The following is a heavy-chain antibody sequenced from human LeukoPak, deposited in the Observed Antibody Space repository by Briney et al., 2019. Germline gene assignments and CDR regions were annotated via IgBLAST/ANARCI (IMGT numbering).Heavy chain of an antibody. CDR1: GFTFSSYA. V-gene: IGHV3-23*01. Sequence: GGSLRLSCAASGFTFSSYAMSWVRQAPGKGLEWVSAISGSGGSTYYADSVKGRFTISRDNSKNTLYLQMNSLRAEDTAVYYCAQGYRYSSSSNYFDYWGQGTLVTVSS. CDR3: AQGYRYSSSSNYFDY. CDR2: ISGSGGST. J-gene: IGHJ4*02. D-gene: IGHD6-6*01.